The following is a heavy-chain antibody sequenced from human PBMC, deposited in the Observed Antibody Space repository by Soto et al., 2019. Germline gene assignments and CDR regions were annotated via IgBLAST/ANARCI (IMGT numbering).Heavy chain of an antibody. V-gene: IGHV4-31*03. D-gene: IGHD5-18*01. Sequence: SETLSLTCTVSGGSISSGGYYWSWIRQHPGKGLEWIGNIYHSGSTYYNPPLKSRVTISADTSKNQFSLQLSSVTAADTAVYYCARSSDTAMGDFDYWGQGILVTVSS. CDR3: ARSSDTAMGDFDY. J-gene: IGHJ4*02. CDR1: GGSISSGGYY. CDR2: IYHSGST.